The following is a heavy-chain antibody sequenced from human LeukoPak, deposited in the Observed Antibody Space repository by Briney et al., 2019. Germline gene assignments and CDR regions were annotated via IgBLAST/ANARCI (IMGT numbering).Heavy chain of an antibody. Sequence: PGRSLRLSCAASGFTFSSYAMHWVCQAPGKGLEWVAVISYDGSNKYYADSVKGRFTISRDNSKNTLYLQMNSLRAEDTAVYYCARVDSSGSLDYWGQGTLVTVSS. CDR2: ISYDGSNK. J-gene: IGHJ4*02. V-gene: IGHV3-30-3*01. D-gene: IGHD3-22*01. CDR1: GFTFSSYA. CDR3: ARVDSSGSLDY.